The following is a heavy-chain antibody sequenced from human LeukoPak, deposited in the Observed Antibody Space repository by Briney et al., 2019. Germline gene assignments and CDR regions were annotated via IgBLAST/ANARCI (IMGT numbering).Heavy chain of an antibody. CDR1: GGSISGYY. V-gene: IGHV4-59*01. CDR3: ASGSYSIFDH. J-gene: IGHJ4*02. D-gene: IGHD1-26*01. CDR2: IYDGGST. Sequence: SETLSLTCTVSGGSISGYYWTWIRQPPGKGLEWIGYIYDGGSTNSNPSLKSRVTISVDTSKNQISLKLSSVTAADTAVYYCASGSYSIFDHWGQGTLVTVSS.